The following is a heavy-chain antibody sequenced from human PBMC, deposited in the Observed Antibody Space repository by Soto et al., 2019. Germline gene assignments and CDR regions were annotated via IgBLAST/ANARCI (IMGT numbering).Heavy chain of an antibody. V-gene: IGHV1-8*01. J-gene: IGHJ4*02. Sequence: ASVKVSCKASGYTFTSYDINWVRQATGQGLEWMGWMNPNSGNTGYAQKFQGRVTMTRNTSISTAYMELSSLRSEDTAVYYCARGMVTTTHFDYWGQGTLVTVSS. D-gene: IGHD2-21*02. CDR2: MNPNSGNT. CDR1: GYTFTSYD. CDR3: ARGMVTTTHFDY.